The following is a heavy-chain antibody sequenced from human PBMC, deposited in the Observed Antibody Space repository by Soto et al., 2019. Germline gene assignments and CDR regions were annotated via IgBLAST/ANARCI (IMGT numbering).Heavy chain of an antibody. CDR3: ARDYYDFWSGYSPNHNWFDP. J-gene: IGHJ5*02. D-gene: IGHD3-3*01. Sequence: QVQLVQSGAEVKKPGASVKVSCKASGYTFTSYAMHWVRQAPGQRLEWMGWINAGNGNTKYSQKFQGRVTITRDTSASTVYMELSSLRSEDTAVYYCARDYYDFWSGYSPNHNWFDPWGQGTLVTVSS. CDR2: INAGNGNT. CDR1: GYTFTSYA. V-gene: IGHV1-3*01.